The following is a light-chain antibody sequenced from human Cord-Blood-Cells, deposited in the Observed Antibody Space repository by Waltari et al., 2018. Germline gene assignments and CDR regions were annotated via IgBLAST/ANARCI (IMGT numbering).Light chain of an antibody. Sequence: DIQMNQSPSTLSASVGDRVTITCRASQSISSWLAWYQQQPGKAPKLLIYKASSLESGVPSRFSGSGSGTEFTLTISSLQPDDFATYYCQQYNSYTWTFGQGTKVEIK. CDR3: QQYNSYTWT. V-gene: IGKV1-5*03. J-gene: IGKJ1*01. CDR2: KAS. CDR1: QSISSW.